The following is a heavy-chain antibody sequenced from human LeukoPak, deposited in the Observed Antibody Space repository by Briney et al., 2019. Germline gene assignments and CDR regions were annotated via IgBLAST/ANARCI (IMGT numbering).Heavy chain of an antibody. CDR1: GGSFSDYF. Sequence: PSETLSLTCAAYGGSFSDYFWSWVRQPPGRGLEWIGEINQSGSSTYNPSLKSRVTMSVDTSKNQLSLQMTSVTAADTAVYYCASIHQVRGSHTFDIWGQGTMVTVSS. D-gene: IGHD3-10*01. V-gene: IGHV4-34*01. J-gene: IGHJ3*02. CDR2: INQSGSS. CDR3: ASIHQVRGSHTFDI.